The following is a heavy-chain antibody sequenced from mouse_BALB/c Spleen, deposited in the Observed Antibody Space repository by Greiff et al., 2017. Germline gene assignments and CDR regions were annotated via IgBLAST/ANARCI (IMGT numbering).Heavy chain of an antibody. J-gene: IGHJ3*01. V-gene: IGHV5-4*02. CDR1: GFTFSDYY. CDR2: ISDGGSYT. Sequence: EVHLVESGGGLVKPGGSLKLSCAASGFTFSDYYMYWVRQTPEKRLEWVATISDGGSYTYYPDSVKGRFTISRDNAKNNLYLQMSSLKSEDTAMYYCARDREEVRRTAWFAYWGQGTLVTVSA. D-gene: IGHD2-14*01. CDR3: ARDREEVRRTAWFAY.